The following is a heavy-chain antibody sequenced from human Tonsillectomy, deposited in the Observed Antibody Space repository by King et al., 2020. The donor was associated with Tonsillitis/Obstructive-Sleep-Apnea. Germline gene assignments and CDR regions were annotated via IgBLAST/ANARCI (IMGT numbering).Heavy chain of an antibody. V-gene: IGHV6-1*01. CDR1: GDSISGNSVT. J-gene: IGHJ4*02. Sequence: VQLQQSGPGLVKPSQTLSLTCAISGDSISGNSVTCNWIRQSPSGCLEWLTRTYYRSKWYNDYAVSVKSRITISPETSKNQFSLQLNSVTPEDTAMYYCARGWNNFDYWGQGTLVTVSP. CDR3: ARGWNNFDY. CDR2: TYYRSKWYN. D-gene: IGHD1-1*01.